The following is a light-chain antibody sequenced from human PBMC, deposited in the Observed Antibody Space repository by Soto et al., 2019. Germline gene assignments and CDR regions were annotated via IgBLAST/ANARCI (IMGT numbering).Light chain of an antibody. Sequence: QSLLAHPASLSGTPGQTITISCTGTSSDIGAYNFVSWFQQHPGKAPQLIIYKVTHRPSVVYHRFSGSTAGNTASLTMLGLQADDEADYYCSSDRSSRTLVFGTGNKVT. V-gene: IGLV2-14*01. CDR3: SSDRSSRTLV. CDR1: SSDIGAYNF. CDR2: KVT. J-gene: IGLJ1*01.